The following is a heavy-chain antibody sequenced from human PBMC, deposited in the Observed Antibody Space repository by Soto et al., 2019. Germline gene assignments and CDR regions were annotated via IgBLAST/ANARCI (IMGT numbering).Heavy chain of an antibody. CDR2: IYNSDNT. D-gene: IGHD2-15*01. CDR1: GGCISSHY. CDR3: ARAGAATLSDY. Sequence: SETLALTCTVYGGCISSHYWTWIRQAPGKGLEWVGHIYNSDNTNYKSALKSRITTSVDTSKNQFSLKLSSVTAADTAVYYCARAGAATLSDYWGQGTLVTVSS. J-gene: IGHJ4*02. V-gene: IGHV4-59*11.